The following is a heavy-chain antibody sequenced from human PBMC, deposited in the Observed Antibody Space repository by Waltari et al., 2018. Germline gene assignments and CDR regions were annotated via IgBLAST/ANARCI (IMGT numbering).Heavy chain of an antibody. CDR2: SNHTGGSS. V-gene: IGHV4-34*01. D-gene: IGHD1-26*01. CDR1: GSGSFSGYY. J-gene: IGHJ5*02. CDR3: ARADRGRSGKYASPAWGP. Sequence: QVQLQQWGAGLLKPSETLSLICGVYGSGSFSGYYWIWIRQPPGKGLEWIGASNHTGGSSNHNPSLKNRVAISVDTSKKPFSLKMRSVTAADTAVYYCARADRGRSGKYASPAWGPWGQGTLVTVSS.